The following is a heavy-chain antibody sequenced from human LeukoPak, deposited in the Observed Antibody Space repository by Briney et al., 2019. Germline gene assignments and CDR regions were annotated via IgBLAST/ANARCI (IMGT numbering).Heavy chain of an antibody. J-gene: IGHJ4*02. Sequence: VASVKVSCKASGYTFTSYGISWVRQAPGQGLEWMGWISAYNGNTNYAQKLQGRVTMTTDTSTSTVYMELSSLRSEDTAVYYCARHYGGPFDYWGQGTLVTVSS. D-gene: IGHD4-23*01. V-gene: IGHV1-18*01. CDR1: GYTFTSYG. CDR3: ARHYGGPFDY. CDR2: ISAYNGNT.